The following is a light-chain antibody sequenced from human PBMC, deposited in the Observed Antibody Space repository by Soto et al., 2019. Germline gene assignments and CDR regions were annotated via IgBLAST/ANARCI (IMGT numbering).Light chain of an antibody. CDR3: CSYTGTL. CDR1: SSDFGTYNI. CDR2: ETY. J-gene: IGLJ3*02. V-gene: IGLV2-23*01. Sequence: QSALTQPASVSGSPGQSITISCTGTSSDFGTYNIVSWYQHHPGKPPKVIIYETYKRPSGVSNRFSGSKSGNTASLTISGLQAEDEADYYCCSYTGTLFGGGTKLTVL.